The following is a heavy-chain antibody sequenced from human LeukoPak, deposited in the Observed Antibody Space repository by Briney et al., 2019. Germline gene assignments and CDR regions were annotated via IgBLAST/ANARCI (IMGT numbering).Heavy chain of an antibody. CDR3: ARSQERIVVLTAAVDY. D-gene: IGHD2-21*02. J-gene: IGHJ4*02. Sequence: GGSLRLSCAASGFTFSSYSMYWVRQAPGKGLEWVSSISSSSSYIYYADSVKSRFTISRDNSKNTLYLQMNSLRAEDTAVYYCARSQERIVVLTAAVDYWGQGTLVTVSS. CDR2: ISSSSSYI. CDR1: GFTFSSYS. V-gene: IGHV3-21*01.